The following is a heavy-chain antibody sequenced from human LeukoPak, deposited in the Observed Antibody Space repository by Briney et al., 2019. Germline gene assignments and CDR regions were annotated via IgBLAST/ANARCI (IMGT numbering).Heavy chain of an antibody. J-gene: IGHJ4*02. V-gene: IGHV3-23*01. CDR2: ISGSGGST. D-gene: IGHD3-10*01. CDR1: GFTFSSYA. Sequence: GGSLRLSCAASGFTFSSYAMSWVRQAPGKGLEWVSAISGSGGSTYYADSVKGRFTISRDNSKNTLYLQMNSLRAEDTAVYYCAKAGKALLWFGVFDYWGQGTLVTVSS. CDR3: AKAGKALLWFGVFDY.